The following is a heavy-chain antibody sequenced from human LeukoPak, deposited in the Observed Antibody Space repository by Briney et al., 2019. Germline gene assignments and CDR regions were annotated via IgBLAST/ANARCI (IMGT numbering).Heavy chain of an antibody. CDR3: AKPDAPGTVEY. J-gene: IGHJ4*02. V-gene: IGHV3-7*01. Sequence: GGSLRLSCAASGFTFSSFWMSWVRPVPGEGLGVVANINEDGSEKNYVDSLRGRFTISRDNAKNSLYLQMDSLRAEDRAVYYCAKPDAPGTVEYWGPGTLVTVSS. CDR2: INEDGSEK. CDR1: GFTFSSFW. D-gene: IGHD1-14*01.